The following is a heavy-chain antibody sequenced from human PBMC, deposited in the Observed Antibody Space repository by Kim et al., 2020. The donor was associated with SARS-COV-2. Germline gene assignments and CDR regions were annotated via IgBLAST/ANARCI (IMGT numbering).Heavy chain of an antibody. D-gene: IGHD3-3*01. CDR1: GFTFSNAW. J-gene: IGHJ6*02. CDR2: IKIKTDGGTT. Sequence: GGSLRLSCAASGFTFSNAWMSWVRQAPGKGLEWVGRIKIKTDGGTTDYAAPVKGRFTISRDDSKNTLYLQMNSLETEDTAVYYCTTDRTYGYDFWSGYYSAPDYYYYGMDVWGQGTTVTVAS. V-gene: IGHV3-15*01. CDR3: TTDRTYGYDFWSGYYSAPDYYYYGMDV.